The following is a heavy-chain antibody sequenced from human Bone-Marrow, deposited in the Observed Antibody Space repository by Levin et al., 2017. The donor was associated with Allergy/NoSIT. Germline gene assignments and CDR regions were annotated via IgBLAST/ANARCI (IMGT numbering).Heavy chain of an antibody. Sequence: GSLRLSCAVYGGSVSGSYWKWIRQSPGKALEWIGEINLDGSTSYNPSLKSRVTMSIDTSKNQFSLQLSSITAADTAVYYCARRSRRITGIDPWGQGTLVTVSS. CDR1: GGSVSGSY. CDR2: INLDGST. D-gene: IGHD1-20*01. CDR3: ARRSRRITGIDP. V-gene: IGHV4-34*01. J-gene: IGHJ5*02.